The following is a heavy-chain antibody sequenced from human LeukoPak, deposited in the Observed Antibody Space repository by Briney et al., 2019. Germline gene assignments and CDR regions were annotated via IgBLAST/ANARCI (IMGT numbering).Heavy chain of an antibody. CDR3: AKDRRGDTYYYYGMDV. D-gene: IGHD4-17*01. CDR2: ISYDGSNK. V-gene: IGHV3-30*04. J-gene: IGHJ6*04. Sequence: GGSLRLSCAASGFTFSSYAMHWVRQAPGKGLEWVAVISYDGSNKYYADSVKGRFTISRDNSKNTLYLQMNSLRAEDTAVYYCAKDRRGDTYYYYGMDVWGKGTTVTVSS. CDR1: GFTFSSYA.